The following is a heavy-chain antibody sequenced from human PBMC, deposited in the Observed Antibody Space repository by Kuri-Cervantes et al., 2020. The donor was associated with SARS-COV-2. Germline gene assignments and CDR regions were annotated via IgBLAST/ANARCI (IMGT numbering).Heavy chain of an antibody. CDR3: ARDKGSGSYRWFDP. J-gene: IGHJ5*02. Sequence: SETLSLTCTVSGGSISSGDYYWSWIRQSPGKGLEWIGEVNHRGSTNYNPSLKSRVTISVDTSSKQFSLHLSSVTAADTAVYYCARDKGSGSYRWFDPWGQGTLVTVSS. CDR2: VNHRGST. CDR1: GGSISSGDYY. D-gene: IGHD1-26*01. V-gene: IGHV4-61*08.